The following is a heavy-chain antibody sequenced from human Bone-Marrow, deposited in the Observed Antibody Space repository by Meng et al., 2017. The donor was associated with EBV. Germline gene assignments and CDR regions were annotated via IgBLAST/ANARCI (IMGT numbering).Heavy chain of an antibody. J-gene: IGHJ4*02. CDR3: VRVLGVIAAVPGY. D-gene: IGHD6-13*01. CDR2: INPNSGGT. CDR1: GYTFTGYY. Sequence: QVQLVQSGAEVKKPGASVKVSCKASGYTFTGYYMHWVRQAPGQGLEWMGRINPNSGGTNYAQKFQGRVTMTRDTSISTAYMELSRLRSDDTAVYYCVRVLGVIAAVPGYWGQGTLVTVSS. V-gene: IGHV1-2*06.